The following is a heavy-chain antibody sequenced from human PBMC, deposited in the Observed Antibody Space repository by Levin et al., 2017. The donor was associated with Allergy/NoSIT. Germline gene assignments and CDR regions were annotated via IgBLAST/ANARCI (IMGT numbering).Heavy chain of an antibody. CDR3: ARFCSSSSGCAISNGFDI. CDR2: IWHDGSQQ. D-gene: IGHD2-2*01. V-gene: IGHV3-33*01. J-gene: IGHJ3*02. Sequence: QAGGSLRLSCVASGFPFTKNGMHWVRRTPGKGLEWVAIIWHDGSQQYYADSVRGRFTISRDNSKNTLFLEMNRLTVEDSAVYYCARFCSSSSGCAISNGFDIWGQGPKVTVSS. CDR1: GFPFTKNG.